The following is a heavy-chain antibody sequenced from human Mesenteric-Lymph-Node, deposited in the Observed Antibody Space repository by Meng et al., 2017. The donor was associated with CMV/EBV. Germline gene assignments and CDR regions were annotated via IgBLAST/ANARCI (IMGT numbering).Heavy chain of an antibody. D-gene: IGHD2-2*01. Sequence: GESLKISCAASGLTFSRYAMRWVRQAPGKGLEWVSTISGSGDSTYYADSVKGRFTISRDNSKNTLYLQINSPRAEDTAVYYCAKGLSTSFYYYYYAMDVWGQGTTVTVSS. V-gene: IGHV3-23*01. CDR1: GLTFSRYA. CDR2: ISGSGDST. J-gene: IGHJ6*02. CDR3: AKGLSTSFYYYYYAMDV.